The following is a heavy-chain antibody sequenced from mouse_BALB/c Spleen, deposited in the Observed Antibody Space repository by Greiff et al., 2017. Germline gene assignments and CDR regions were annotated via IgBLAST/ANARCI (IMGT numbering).Heavy chain of an antibody. CDR2: ISSGGSYT. Sequence: EVKVEESGGGLVKPGGSLKLSCAASGFTFSSYAMSWVRQSPEKRLEWVAEISSGGSYTYYPDTVTGRFTISRDNAKNTLYLEMSSLRSEDTAMYYCAIITTSMDYWGQGTSVTVSS. V-gene: IGHV5-9-4*01. J-gene: IGHJ4*01. D-gene: IGHD1-2*01. CDR3: AIITTSMDY. CDR1: GFTFSSYA.